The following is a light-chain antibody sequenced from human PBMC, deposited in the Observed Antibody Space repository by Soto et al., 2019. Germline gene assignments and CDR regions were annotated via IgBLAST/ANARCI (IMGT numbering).Light chain of an antibody. CDR1: SSNIGTGYH. Sequence: QPVLTQPPSVSGAPGQRVTISCTGSSSNIGTGYHVHWYQHIPGTAPKLLIFGNINRPSGVPDRFSASKSGASASLAIAGLQSEDEAYYYCQSYDSSLSVMVFGGGTQLTVL. CDR2: GNI. V-gene: IGLV1-40*01. CDR3: QSYDSSLSVMV. J-gene: IGLJ2*01.